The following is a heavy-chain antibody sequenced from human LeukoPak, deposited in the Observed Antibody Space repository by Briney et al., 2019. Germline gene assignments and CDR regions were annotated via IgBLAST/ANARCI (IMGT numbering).Heavy chain of an antibody. V-gene: IGHV3-66*01. D-gene: IGHD2-15*01. Sequence: GSLRLSCAASGFTVSSNYMSWVRQAPGKGLEWVSVIYSGGSTYYADSVKGRFTISRDNSKNTPYLQMNSLRAEDTAVYYCARSRSGGSCYVWGQGTLVTVSS. CDR3: ARSRSGGSCYV. J-gene: IGHJ4*02. CDR1: GFTVSSNY. CDR2: IYSGGST.